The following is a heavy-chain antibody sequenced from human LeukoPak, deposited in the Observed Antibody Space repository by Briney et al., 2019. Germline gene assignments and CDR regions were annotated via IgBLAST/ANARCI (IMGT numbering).Heavy chain of an antibody. V-gene: IGHV1-18*01. Sequence: ASVKVSCTASGYTFTSYGISWVRQAPGQGLEWMGWISAYNGNTNYAQKLQGRVTMTTDTSTSTAYMELRSLRSDDTAVYYCALRLGYCSGGSCYSKFDYWGQGTLVTVSP. D-gene: IGHD2-15*01. CDR3: ALRLGYCSGGSCYSKFDY. CDR1: GYTFTSYG. J-gene: IGHJ4*02. CDR2: ISAYNGNT.